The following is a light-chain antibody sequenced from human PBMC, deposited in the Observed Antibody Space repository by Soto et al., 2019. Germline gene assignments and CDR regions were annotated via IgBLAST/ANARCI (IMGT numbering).Light chain of an antibody. J-gene: IGLJ2*01. CDR1: SSNIGSNY. V-gene: IGLV1-47*01. CDR3: AAWDDSLSGVV. Sequence: QSVLTQPPSASGTPGQRVTISCSGSSSNIGSNYVYWYQQLPGTAPTLLIYRNNQRPSGVPARFSGSKSGTSASLAISGLRSEDEADYYCAAWDDSLSGVVFGGGTKLTVL. CDR2: RNN.